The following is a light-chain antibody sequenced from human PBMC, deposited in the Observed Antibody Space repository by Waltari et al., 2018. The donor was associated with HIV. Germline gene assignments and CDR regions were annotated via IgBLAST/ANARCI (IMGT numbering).Light chain of an antibody. Sequence: EIVLTQSPPTLSLSPGDRAPLSCRASQSVSSYLAWYQQKPGQAPRLLIYDASNRATGIPARFSGSGSGTDFTLTISSLEPEDFAVYYCQQRSNWPPEYTFGQGTKLEIK. V-gene: IGKV3-11*01. J-gene: IGKJ2*01. CDR1: QSVSSY. CDR3: QQRSNWPPEYT. CDR2: DAS.